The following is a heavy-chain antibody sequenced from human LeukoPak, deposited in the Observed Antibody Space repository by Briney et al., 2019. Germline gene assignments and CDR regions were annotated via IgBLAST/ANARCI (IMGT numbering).Heavy chain of an antibody. J-gene: IGHJ4*02. CDR1: GYTFTVYY. D-gene: IGHD3-3*01. CDR2: INPNSGGT. Sequence: GASVKVSCKASGYTFTVYYIHWVRQAPGQGPEWMGWINPNSGGTDYAPNFQGRVTMTTDTSVTTAYMELSVLRSDDTAVYYCARVTRDDFWSGYSLPFDYWGQGALVTVS. CDR3: ARVTRDDFWSGYSLPFDY. V-gene: IGHV1-2*02.